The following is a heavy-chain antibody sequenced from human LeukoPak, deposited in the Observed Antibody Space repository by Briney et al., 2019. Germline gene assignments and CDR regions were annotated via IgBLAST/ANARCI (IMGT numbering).Heavy chain of an antibody. CDR3: ARDDRSSWYSKYYFDY. CDR2: IKQDGSEK. CDR1: GFTFSSYW. Sequence: GGSLRLSCAASGFTFSSYWMSWVRQAPGKGLEWVANIKQDGSEKYYVDSVKGRFTISRDNAKNSLYLQMNSLRAEDTAVYYCARDDRSSWYSKYYFDYWGQGTLVTVSS. V-gene: IGHV3-7*01. D-gene: IGHD6-13*01. J-gene: IGHJ4*02.